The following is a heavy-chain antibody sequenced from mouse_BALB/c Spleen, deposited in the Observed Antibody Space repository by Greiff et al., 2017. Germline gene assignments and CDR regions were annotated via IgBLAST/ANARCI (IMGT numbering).Heavy chain of an antibody. CDR3: ARGDGSSYY. D-gene: IGHD1-1*01. J-gene: IGHJ2*01. CDR2: ISSGGST. Sequence: EVQLVESGGGLVKPGGSLKLSCAASGFTFSSYAMSWVRQTPEKRLEWVASISSGGSTYYPDSVKGRFTISRDNARNILYLQMSSLRSEDTAMYYCARGDGSSYYWGQGTTLTVSS. V-gene: IGHV5-6-5*01. CDR1: GFTFSSYA.